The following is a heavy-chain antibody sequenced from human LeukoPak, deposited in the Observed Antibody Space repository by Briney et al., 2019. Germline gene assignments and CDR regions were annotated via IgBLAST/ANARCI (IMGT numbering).Heavy chain of an antibody. CDR2: IYYSGST. J-gene: IGHJ4*02. Sequence: SETLSLTCTVSGGSISSYYWSWTRQPPGKGLEWIGYIYYSGSTNYNPSLKSRVTISVDTSKNQFSLKLSSVTAADTAVYYCARGQYDYVWGSYSIGYFDYWGQGTLVTVSS. D-gene: IGHD3-16*01. CDR1: GGSISSYY. CDR3: ARGQYDYVWGSYSIGYFDY. V-gene: IGHV4-59*01.